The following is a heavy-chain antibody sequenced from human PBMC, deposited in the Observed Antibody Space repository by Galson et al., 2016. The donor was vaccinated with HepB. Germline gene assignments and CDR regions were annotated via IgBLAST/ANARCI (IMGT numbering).Heavy chain of an antibody. CDR1: GFSLTSTGEG. Sequence: PALVKPPQTLTLTCSFSGFSLTSTGEGVGWIRQPPGEAPEWLALIHWDDDKRYSPSLETRLTITKDTSENHVVLTLTNTDPVDTATYYCAHGKGGSWTTSICYHQDAFDIWGQGAIVTVSS. V-gene: IGHV2-5*02. CDR2: IHWDDDK. J-gene: IGHJ3*02. CDR3: AHGKGGSWTTSICYHQDAFDI. D-gene: IGHD2-2*01.